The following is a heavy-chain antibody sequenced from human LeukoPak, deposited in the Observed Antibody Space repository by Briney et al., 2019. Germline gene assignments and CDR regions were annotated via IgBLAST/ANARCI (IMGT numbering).Heavy chain of an antibody. CDR1: GFIFNSYG. Sequence: GGSLRLSCVASGFIFNSYGMSWVRQAPGEGLEWVSGISTITSYADSVKGRFTISRGNSKNTLYLQMNSLRVEDTALYYCVRGASGADYWGQGTLVTVSS. CDR2: ISTIT. V-gene: IGHV3-23*05. CDR3: VRGASGADY. J-gene: IGHJ4*02.